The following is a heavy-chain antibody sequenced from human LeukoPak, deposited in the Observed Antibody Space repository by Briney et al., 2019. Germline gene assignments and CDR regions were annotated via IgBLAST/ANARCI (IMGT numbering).Heavy chain of an antibody. D-gene: IGHD2-2*02. Sequence: PGGSLRLSCAASGFTFSTYWMHWVRQAPGRGLVWVSRIDTDGSSTTYADSVKGRFTISRDNAKNPLYLQMNSLRAEDTAVYYCANGVAFVVVPAAIVWGQGTLVTVSS. J-gene: IGHJ4*02. CDR3: ANGVAFVVVPAAIV. CDR1: GFTFSTYW. CDR2: IDTDGSST. V-gene: IGHV3-74*01.